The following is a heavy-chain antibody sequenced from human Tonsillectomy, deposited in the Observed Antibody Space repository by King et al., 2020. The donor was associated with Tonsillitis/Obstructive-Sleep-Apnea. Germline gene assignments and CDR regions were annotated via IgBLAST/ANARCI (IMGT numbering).Heavy chain of an antibody. Sequence: VQLVESGGGLVPPGRSLRLSCAASGFTFDDYAMHWVRQAPGKGLEWVSGISRNSGIILYADSVKGRFTISRDNAKNFLYLQMNSLGAEDTAFYYCTKVERQYCSTSSCQFDYWGQGTLVAVSS. CDR1: GFTFDDYA. J-gene: IGHJ4*02. CDR3: TKVERQYCSTSSCQFDY. V-gene: IGHV3-9*01. CDR2: ISRNSGII. D-gene: IGHD2-2*01.